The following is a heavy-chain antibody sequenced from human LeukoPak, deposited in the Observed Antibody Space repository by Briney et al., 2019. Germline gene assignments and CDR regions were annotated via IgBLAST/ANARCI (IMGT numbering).Heavy chain of an antibody. CDR1: GFTFSSYG. CDR3: AKGDWFDP. J-gene: IGHJ5*02. CDR2: ISSSSSYI. V-gene: IGHV3-21*01. Sequence: GGSLRLSCAASGFTFSSYGMSWVRQAPGKGLEWVSSISSSSSYIYYADSVKGRFTISRDNAKNSLYLQMNSLRAEDTAVYYCAKGDWFDPWGQGTLVTVSS.